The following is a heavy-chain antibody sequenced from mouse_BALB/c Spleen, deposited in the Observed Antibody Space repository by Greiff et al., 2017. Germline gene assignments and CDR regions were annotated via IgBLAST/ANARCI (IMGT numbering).Heavy chain of an antibody. Sequence: EVQVVESGGGLVKPGGSLKLSCAASGFTFSSYAMSWVRQSPEKRLEWVAEISSGGSYTYYPDTVTGRFTISRDNAKNTLYLEMSSLRSEDTAMYYCARGGDLLWLRRWYFDVWGAGTTVTVSS. D-gene: IGHD2-2*01. CDR3: ARGGDLLWLRRWYFDV. CDR1: GFTFSSYA. V-gene: IGHV5-9-4*01. CDR2: ISSGGSYT. J-gene: IGHJ1*01.